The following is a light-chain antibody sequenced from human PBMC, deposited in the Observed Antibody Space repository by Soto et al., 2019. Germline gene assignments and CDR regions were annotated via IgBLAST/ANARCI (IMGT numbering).Light chain of an antibody. CDR3: QQRISWPT. J-gene: IGKJ2*01. CDR1: QSVSSN. Sequence: EIVLTQSPATLSLSPGERATLSCRASQSVSSNLAWYQQKLGQAPRLLIYDAFNRATGIPARFSGSGSGTDFTLTISNLEPEDFAVYYCQQRISWPTFGQGTKLEIK. V-gene: IGKV3-11*01. CDR2: DAF.